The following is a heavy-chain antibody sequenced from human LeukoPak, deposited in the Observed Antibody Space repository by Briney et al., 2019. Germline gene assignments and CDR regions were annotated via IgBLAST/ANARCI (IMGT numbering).Heavy chain of an antibody. J-gene: IGHJ4*02. Sequence: GGSLRLSCETSGSRFSTYWMSWVRQAPGKGLEWVANIRQDGSEKYYADSVKGRFTISIDIAKQSVFLQMNSLRAEDTALYYCARLSAMVRGPEDIFYFEYWGLGTLVTVSS. CDR1: GSRFSTYW. CDR3: ARLSAMVRGPEDIFYFEY. CDR2: IRQDGSEK. D-gene: IGHD3-10*01. V-gene: IGHV3-7*01.